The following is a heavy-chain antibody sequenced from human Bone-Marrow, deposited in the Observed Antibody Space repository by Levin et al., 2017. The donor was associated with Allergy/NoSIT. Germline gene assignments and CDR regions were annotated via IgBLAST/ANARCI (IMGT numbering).Heavy chain of an antibody. CDR2: IHSGDTT. Sequence: GESLKISCAASGFTVSGTDMSWLRQAPGKGLEWVSVIHSGDTTYYADSVKGRFTISRDNSKNTLSLQMNSLRIEDTAVYYCASRSVRFLGTPPSGFAWGYDGWGQGTTVTVSS. CDR1: GFTVSGTD. CDR3: ASRSVRFLGTPPSGFAWGYDG. V-gene: IGHV3-66*01. J-gene: IGHJ6*02. D-gene: IGHD3-3*01.